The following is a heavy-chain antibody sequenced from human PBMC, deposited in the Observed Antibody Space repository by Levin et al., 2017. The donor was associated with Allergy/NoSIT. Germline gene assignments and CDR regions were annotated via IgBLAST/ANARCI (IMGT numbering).Heavy chain of an antibody. Sequence: PSETLSLTCAVYGGSFSGFFWTWIRQPPGQGLEWIGEINLNGSPNYNPSLKSRVTISVDTSKNQFSLKLSSVTAADTAVYYCARGTTGARLGYWGQGTLVTVSS. CDR2: INLNGSP. CDR1: GGSFSGFF. D-gene: IGHD1-1*01. V-gene: IGHV4-34*01. CDR3: ARGTTGARLGY. J-gene: IGHJ4*02.